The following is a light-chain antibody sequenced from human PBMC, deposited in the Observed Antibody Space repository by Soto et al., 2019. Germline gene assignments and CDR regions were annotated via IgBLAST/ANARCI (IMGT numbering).Light chain of an antibody. Sequence: EVVLTQSPVTLSLSPGERATLSCRASQSVSSPYLAWYQQKHGQPPRLLIYGASRRATDIPERLISSGSGTDFTLTIARLAPEDFAMYYCQQYGCSTFTFGPGTKVDI. V-gene: IGKV3-20*01. CDR3: QQYGCSTFT. CDR1: QSVSSPY. J-gene: IGKJ3*01. CDR2: GAS.